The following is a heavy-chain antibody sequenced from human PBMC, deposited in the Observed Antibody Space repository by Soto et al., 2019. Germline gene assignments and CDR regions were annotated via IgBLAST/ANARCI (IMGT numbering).Heavy chain of an antibody. Sequence: PGGSLRLSCAASGFTFNAYTMHWVRQAPGKGLEWVSLISWDGGITYYGDSVKGRFTVPRDNSDNSLYLQMTSLRSDDTAFYYCAKDSYDILTGQKRYFDSWGQGTLVTVSS. J-gene: IGHJ4*02. D-gene: IGHD3-9*01. V-gene: IGHV3-43*01. CDR3: AKDSYDILTGQKRYFDS. CDR1: GFTFNAYT. CDR2: ISWDGGIT.